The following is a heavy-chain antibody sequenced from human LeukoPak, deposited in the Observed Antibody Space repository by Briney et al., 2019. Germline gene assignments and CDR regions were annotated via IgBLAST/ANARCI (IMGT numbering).Heavy chain of an antibody. J-gene: IGHJ5*02. CDR2: INPNSGGT. CDR3: ARGLPYGGYGGWFDP. CDR1: GYTFTGYY. D-gene: IGHD5-12*01. V-gene: IGHV1-2*02. Sequence: GASVKVSCKASGYTFTGYYMHWVRQAPGQGLEWMGWINPNSGGTNYAQKFQGRVTMTRDTSISTAYMELSRLRSDDTAVYYCARGLPYGGYGGWFDPWGQGTLATVSS.